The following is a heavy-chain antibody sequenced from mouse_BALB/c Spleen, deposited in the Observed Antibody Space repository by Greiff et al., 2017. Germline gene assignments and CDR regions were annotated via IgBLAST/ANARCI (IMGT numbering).Heavy chain of an antibody. Sequence: EVQLQHSGAELVKPGASVKLSCTASGFNIKDTYMHWVKQRPEQGLEWIGRIDPANGNTKYDPKFQGKATITADTSSNTAYLQLSSLTSEDTAVYYCARDGNFYYYAMDDWGQGTSVTVSS. J-gene: IGHJ4*01. V-gene: IGHV14-3*02. CDR3: ARDGNFYYYAMDD. CDR2: IDPANGNT. D-gene: IGHD2-1*01. CDR1: GFNIKDTY.